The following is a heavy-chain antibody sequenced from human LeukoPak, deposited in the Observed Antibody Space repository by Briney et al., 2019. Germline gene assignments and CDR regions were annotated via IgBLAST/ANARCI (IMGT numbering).Heavy chain of an antibody. V-gene: IGHV5-51*01. Sequence: GESLKISCKGSGYSFTSYWIGWVRQMPGKGLEWMGIIYPGDSDTRYSPSFQGQVTISADKSISTAYLQWSSLKASDTAMYYCASTGHSKRYYYYMDVWGKGTTVTVSS. CDR2: IYPGDSDT. CDR3: ASTGHSKRYYYYMDV. CDR1: GYSFTSYW. D-gene: IGHD4-11*01. J-gene: IGHJ6*03.